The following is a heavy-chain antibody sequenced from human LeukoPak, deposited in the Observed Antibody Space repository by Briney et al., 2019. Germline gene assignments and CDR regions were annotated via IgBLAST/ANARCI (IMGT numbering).Heavy chain of an antibody. D-gene: IGHD5-24*01. CDR2: IYYSGST. CDR1: GGSISSSSYY. V-gene: IGHV4-39*01. Sequence: SETLSLTCTVSGGSISSSSYYWGWIRQPPGKGLEWIGSIYYSGSTYYNPSLKSRVTISVDTSKNQFSLKLSSVTAADTAVYYCARQGADGYNSHDYWGQGTLVTVSS. CDR3: ARQGADGYNSHDY. J-gene: IGHJ4*02.